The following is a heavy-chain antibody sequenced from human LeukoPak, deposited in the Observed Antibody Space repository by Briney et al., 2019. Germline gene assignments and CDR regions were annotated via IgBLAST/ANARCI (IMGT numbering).Heavy chain of an antibody. CDR2: ISSSSSNI. J-gene: IGHJ6*03. CDR1: GFTFSSYS. V-gene: IGHV3-21*01. D-gene: IGHD3-10*01. Sequence: PGGSLRLSCAASGFTFSSYSMNWVRQAPGKGLEWVSSISSSSSNIYYADSVKGRFTISRDNAKNSLYLQMNSLRAEDTAVYYCARGGSLYYYYYMDVWGKGTTVTVSS. CDR3: ARGGSLYYYYYMDV.